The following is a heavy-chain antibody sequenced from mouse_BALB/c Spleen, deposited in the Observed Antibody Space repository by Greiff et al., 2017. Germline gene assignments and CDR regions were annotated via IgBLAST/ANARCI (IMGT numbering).Heavy chain of an antibody. CDR2: IDPANGNT. D-gene: IGHD4-1*02. V-gene: IGHV14-3*02. Sequence: VQLKESGAELVKPGASVKLSCTASGFNIKDTYMHWVKQRPEQGLEWIGRIDPANGNTKYDPKFQGKATITADTSSNTAYLQLSSLTSEDTAVYYCAPSTENYAMDYWGQGTSVTVSS. CDR3: APSTENYAMDY. J-gene: IGHJ4*01. CDR1: GFNIKDTY.